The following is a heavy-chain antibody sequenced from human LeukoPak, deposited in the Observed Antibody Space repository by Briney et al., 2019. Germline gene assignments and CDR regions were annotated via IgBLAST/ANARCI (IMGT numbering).Heavy chain of an antibody. CDR1: GGSIGTSY. CDR3: ARGPDASPSFDS. V-gene: IGHV4-59*01. Sequence: SETLSLTCRVSGGSIGTSYWSWVRQSPGTGLQWIAFINDRGSTNYNPSLMSRVTISLDTSKSQVSLTMNSVTSADAAVYYCARGPDASPSFDSWGLGTLVSVSS. D-gene: IGHD1-14*01. J-gene: IGHJ4*02. CDR2: INDRGST.